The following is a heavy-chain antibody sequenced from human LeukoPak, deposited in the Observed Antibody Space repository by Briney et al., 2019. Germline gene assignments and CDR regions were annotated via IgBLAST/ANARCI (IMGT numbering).Heavy chain of an antibody. Sequence: SETLSLTCTVSGGSISSYYWSWIRQPPGKGLEWIGYIYYSGSTNYNPSLKSRVTISIDTSKNQFSLKLSSVTAADTAVYYCARGKEVAGNRFDLWGQGTLVTVSS. CDR3: ARGKEVAGNRFDL. D-gene: IGHD6-19*01. CDR1: GGSISSYY. V-gene: IGHV4-59*01. CDR2: IYYSGST. J-gene: IGHJ5*02.